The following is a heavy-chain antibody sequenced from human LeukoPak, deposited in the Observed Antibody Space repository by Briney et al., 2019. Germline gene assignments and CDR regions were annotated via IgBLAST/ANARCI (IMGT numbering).Heavy chain of an antibody. D-gene: IGHD3-22*01. V-gene: IGHV2-5*02. CDR3: AHSRGYYDSSGYYSAGTFDY. J-gene: IGHJ4*02. Sequence: GPTLLHPTPALTLTCTFSGFSLRTRGVGVGWIRQPPVKALEGLALNYWDDDKRYSTSLKSRLTITKDTSKNQVVLTMTNMDPVDTATYYCAHSRGYYDSSGYYSAGTFDYWGQGTLVTVSS. CDR2: NYWDDDK. CDR1: GFSLRTRGVG.